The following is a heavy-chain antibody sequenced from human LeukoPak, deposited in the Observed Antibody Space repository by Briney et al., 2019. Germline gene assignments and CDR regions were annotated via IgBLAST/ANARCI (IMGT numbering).Heavy chain of an antibody. D-gene: IGHD3-9*01. J-gene: IGHJ6*02. CDR2: IYYSGST. Sequence: SETLSLTCTVSGGSISSYYWSWIRQPPGKGLEWIGYIYYSGSTNYNPSPKSRVTISVDTSKNQFSLKLSSVTAADTAVYYCARGGVSTGNFDWLTPDYYYGMDVWGQGTTVTVSS. CDR1: GGSISSYY. V-gene: IGHV4-59*01. CDR3: ARGGVSTGNFDWLTPDYYYGMDV.